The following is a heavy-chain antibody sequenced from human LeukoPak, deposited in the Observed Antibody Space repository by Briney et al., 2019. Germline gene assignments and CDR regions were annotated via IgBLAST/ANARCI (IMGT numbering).Heavy chain of an antibody. CDR2: IYSGGST. CDR3: ARQPYYYDSSGYDFYGMDV. J-gene: IGHJ6*02. V-gene: IGHV3-66*04. Sequence: GGSLRLSCAASGFTLSSNYMSWVRQAPGKGLEWVSVIYSGGSTYYADSVKGRFTISRDNSKNTLYLQMNSLRAEDAAVYYCARQPYYYDSSGYDFYGMDVWGQGTTVTVSS. D-gene: IGHD3-22*01. CDR1: GFTLSSNY.